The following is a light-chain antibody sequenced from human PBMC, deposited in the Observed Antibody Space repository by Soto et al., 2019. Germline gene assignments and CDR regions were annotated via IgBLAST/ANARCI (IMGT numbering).Light chain of an antibody. CDR1: QSVSSY. CDR2: DAS. V-gene: IGKV3-11*01. J-gene: IGKJ3*01. Sequence: EIVLTQSPATLSLSPGERATLSCRASQSVSSYLAWYQQKPGKAPRLLIYDASNRPTGIPARFSGSGSGTDFTLSIRSIEREDFAVYDCQQRSNWHPRKFTFGPGTKVDIK. CDR3: QQRSNWHPRKFT.